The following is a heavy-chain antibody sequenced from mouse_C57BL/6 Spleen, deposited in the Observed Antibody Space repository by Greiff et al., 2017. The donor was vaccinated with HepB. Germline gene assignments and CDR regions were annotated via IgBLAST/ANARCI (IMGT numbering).Heavy chain of an antibody. CDR3: ARSIITTVVATRYFDV. CDR1: GYTFTSYW. CDR2: INPSSGYT. J-gene: IGHJ1*03. V-gene: IGHV1-7*01. Sequence: QVQLQQSGAELAKPGASVKLSCKASGYTFTSYWMHWVNQRPGQGLEWIGYINPSSGYTKYNQKFKDKATLTADKSSSTAYMQLSSLTYEDSAVYYCARSIITTVVATRYFDVWGTGTTVTVSS. D-gene: IGHD1-1*01.